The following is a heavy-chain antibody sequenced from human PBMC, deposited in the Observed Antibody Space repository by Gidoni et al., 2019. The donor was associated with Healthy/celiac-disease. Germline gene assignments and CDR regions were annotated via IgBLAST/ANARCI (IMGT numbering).Heavy chain of an antibody. CDR2: IIPIFGTA. CDR3: ARSNKYCSGRGSEAFFVCYFDY. V-gene: IGHV1-69*01. D-gene: IGHD2-15*01. J-gene: IGHJ4*02. CDR1: GGTFSSYA. Sequence: EQRVQSGAEVKQPGSSVKVSCKASGGTFSSYAISWVRQAPEQGLEWMGGIIPIFGTANYAQKFQGRVTITADESTSTAYMELSSLRSEDTAVYYCARSNKYCSGRGSEAFFVCYFDYWGQGTLVTVSS.